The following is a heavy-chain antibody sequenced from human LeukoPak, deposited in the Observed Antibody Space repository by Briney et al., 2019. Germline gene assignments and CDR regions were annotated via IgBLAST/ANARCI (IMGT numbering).Heavy chain of an antibody. V-gene: IGHV1-18*01. CDR2: ISVYNGHT. J-gene: IGHJ5*02. CDR3: ARIVGAFGGGPDNWFDP. D-gene: IGHD1-26*01. Sequence: ASVKVSCKASGGTFSSYAISWVRQAPGQGLEWMGWISVYNGHTNYAQKLQGRVTMTTDTSTSTAYMELRSLRSDDTAVYYCARIVGAFGGGPDNWFDPWGQGTLVTVSS. CDR1: GGTFSSYA.